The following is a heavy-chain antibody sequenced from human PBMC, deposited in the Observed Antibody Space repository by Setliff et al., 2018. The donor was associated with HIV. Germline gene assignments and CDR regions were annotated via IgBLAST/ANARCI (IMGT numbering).Heavy chain of an antibody. J-gene: IGHJ4*02. D-gene: IGHD5-18*01. CDR3: ARHLLRGYIYIVFDY. V-gene: IGHV4-38-2*01. Sequence: PSETLSLTCAVSGYSISSGYYWGWIRQPPGKGLEWIGSIFHSGNTYSSPSLKSRVTISVDTSKNQFSLKLTSVTAADTAVYYCARHLLRGYIYIVFDYWGQGTLVTVSS. CDR2: IFHSGNT. CDR1: GYSISSGYY.